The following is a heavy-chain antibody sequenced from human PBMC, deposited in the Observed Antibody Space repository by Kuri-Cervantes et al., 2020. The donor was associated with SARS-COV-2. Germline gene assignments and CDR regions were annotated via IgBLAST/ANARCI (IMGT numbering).Heavy chain of an antibody. V-gene: IGHV1-69*13. CDR1: GYTFTGYY. D-gene: IGHD3-22*01. J-gene: IGHJ6*03. CDR2: IIPIFGTA. CDR3: ALGYWSSGYPRSYYYMDV. Sequence: SVKVSCKASGYTFTGYYMHWVRQAPGQGLEWMGGIIPIFGTANYAQKFQGRVTITADESTSTAYMDLTSLRSEDTAVYYCALGYWSSGYPRSYYYMDVWGKGTTVTVSS.